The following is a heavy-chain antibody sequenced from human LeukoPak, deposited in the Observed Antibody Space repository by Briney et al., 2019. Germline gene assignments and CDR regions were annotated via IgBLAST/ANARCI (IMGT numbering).Heavy chain of an antibody. D-gene: IGHD3-10*01. V-gene: IGHV4-4*07. CDR1: GGSISSYY. J-gene: IGHJ3*02. CDR2: IYTSGST. CDR3: ARDDGSGSRDAFDI. Sequence: SETLSLTCTVSGGSISSYYWSWIRKPAGKGLEWIGRIYTSGSTNYNPSLKSRVTMSVDTSKNQFSLKLSSVTAADTAVYYCARDDGSGSRDAFDIWGQGTMVTVSS.